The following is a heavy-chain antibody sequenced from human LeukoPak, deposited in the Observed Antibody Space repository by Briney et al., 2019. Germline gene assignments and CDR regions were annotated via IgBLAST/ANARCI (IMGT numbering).Heavy chain of an antibody. J-gene: IGHJ4*02. CDR3: ARGWWQQLVL. Sequence: TGGSLRLSCAASGFTVSSNYMSRVRQAPGKGLEWVSVIYSGGSTYYADSVKGRFTISRDNSKNTLYLQMNSLRAEDTAVYYCARGWWQQLVLWGQGTLVTVSS. D-gene: IGHD6-13*01. CDR2: IYSGGST. CDR1: GFTVSSNY. V-gene: IGHV3-66*01.